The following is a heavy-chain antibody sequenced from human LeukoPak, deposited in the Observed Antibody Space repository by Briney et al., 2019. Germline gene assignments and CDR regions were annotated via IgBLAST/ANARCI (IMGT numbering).Heavy chain of an antibody. D-gene: IGHD3-16*02. Sequence: ASVKVSCKASGGTFSSYAISWVRQAPGQGLEWMGWMNPNSGNTDYAQQFQGRVTMTRDTSIATAYMELSSLTSDDTAVYYCTKGSVSGSFRDCWGQGTLVTVSS. CDR3: TKGSVSGSFRDC. J-gene: IGHJ4*02. CDR2: MNPNSGNT. V-gene: IGHV1-8*02. CDR1: GGTFSSYA.